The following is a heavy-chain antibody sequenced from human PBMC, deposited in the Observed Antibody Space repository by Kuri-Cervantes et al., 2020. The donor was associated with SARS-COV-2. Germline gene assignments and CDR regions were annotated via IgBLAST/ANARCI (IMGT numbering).Heavy chain of an antibody. D-gene: IGHD6-19*01. CDR1: GFTANNNY. Sequence: GESLKISCAASGFTANNNYMAWVRQAPGKGLQWVSIIYGDGSTFYADSVKGRFTISRDNSKNTLFLQMNSLRIEDTALYYCARVGSGPGGVDHWGQGTLVTVSS. V-gene: IGHV3-66*02. CDR2: IYGDGST. CDR3: ARVGSGPGGVDH. J-gene: IGHJ4*02.